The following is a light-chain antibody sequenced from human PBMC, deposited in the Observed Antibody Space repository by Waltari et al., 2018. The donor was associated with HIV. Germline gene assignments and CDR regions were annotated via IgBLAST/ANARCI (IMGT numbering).Light chain of an antibody. CDR3: AAWDDSLIGVI. J-gene: IGLJ2*01. V-gene: IGLV1-44*01. CDR1: SSNIGSHS. Sequence: QSVLTQPPSASGTPGQRVTISCSGSSSNIGSHSVNWYQQLPGTAPKLLIYTNVQRPAGVPDRCSGAKSGTSASLAITGLQSKDEADYYCAAWDDSLIGVIFGGGTKLTVL. CDR2: TNV.